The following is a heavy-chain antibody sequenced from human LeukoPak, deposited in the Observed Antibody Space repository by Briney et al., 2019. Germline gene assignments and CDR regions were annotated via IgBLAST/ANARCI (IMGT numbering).Heavy chain of an antibody. D-gene: IGHD3-3*01. V-gene: IGHV4-59*11. CDR1: GGSISSQY. J-gene: IGHJ6*03. CDR2: IFYSGSN. CDR3: ARSYDCWSGYQSYYYYYYMGV. Sequence: SETLSLIRTVSGGSISSQYWSWIRQPPGKGREWIGYIFYSGSNDFNPSLKGRVTISVDTSKDQFSLKLSSVTAADTVVYYCARSYDCWSGYQSYYYYYYMGVWGKGTTVTVSS.